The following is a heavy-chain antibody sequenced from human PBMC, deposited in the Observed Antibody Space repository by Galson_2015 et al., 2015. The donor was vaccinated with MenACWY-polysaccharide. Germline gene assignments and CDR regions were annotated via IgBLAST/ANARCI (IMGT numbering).Heavy chain of an antibody. V-gene: IGHV3-33*01. J-gene: IGHJ3*02. CDR2: IWYDESDE. D-gene: IGHD1-1*01. CDR1: GFTFSNYG. CDR3: ARADRNDGWRALDI. Sequence: SLRLSCAASGFTFSNYGMHWVRQAPGKGLEWMAVIWYDESDEYYADSVKGRFTISRDNSKNALYLQMNSLRAEDTAVYYCARADRNDGWRALDIWGQGTMVTVSS.